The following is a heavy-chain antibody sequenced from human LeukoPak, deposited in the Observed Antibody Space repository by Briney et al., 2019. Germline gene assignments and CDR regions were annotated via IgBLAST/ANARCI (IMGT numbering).Heavy chain of an antibody. J-gene: IGHJ4*02. Sequence: SETLSLTCAVYGGSFSGYYWSWIRQPPGKGLEWTGEINHSGSTNYNPSLKSRVTISVDTSKNQFSLKLSSVTAADTAVYYCVGPSGYLTYWGQGTLVTVSS. D-gene: IGHD3-3*01. CDR1: GGSFSGYY. V-gene: IGHV4-34*01. CDR3: VGPSGYLTY. CDR2: INHSGST.